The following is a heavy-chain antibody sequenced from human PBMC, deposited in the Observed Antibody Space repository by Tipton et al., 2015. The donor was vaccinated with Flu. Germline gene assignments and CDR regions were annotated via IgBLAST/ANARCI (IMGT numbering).Heavy chain of an antibody. CDR3: ARSHSCSGNSCYSRWFDP. V-gene: IGHV4-39*07. CDR1: GGPISSSSYY. CDR2: IYSGGST. J-gene: IGHJ5*02. D-gene: IGHD2-15*01. Sequence: TLSLTCTVSGGPISSSSYYWGWIRQPPGKGLEWIGSIYSGGSTYYNPSLKSRVSISVDTSKSQFSLNLNFVTAADTAVYYCARSHSCSGNSCYSRWFDPWGQGTLVTVSS.